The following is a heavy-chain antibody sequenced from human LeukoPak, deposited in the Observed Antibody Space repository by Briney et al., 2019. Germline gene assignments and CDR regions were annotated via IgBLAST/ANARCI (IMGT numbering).Heavy chain of an antibody. J-gene: IGHJ4*02. Sequence: GGSLRLSCAASGFTFSSYNMNWVRQAPGKGLEWVSSISTSSSYIYYADSVKGRFTISRDNAKNSLYLQMNSLRAEDTAVYYCARDKYYYDSSGHLGFDYWGQGTLVTVSS. CDR1: GFTFSSYN. CDR2: ISTSSSYI. D-gene: IGHD3-22*01. V-gene: IGHV3-21*01. CDR3: ARDKYYYDSSGHLGFDY.